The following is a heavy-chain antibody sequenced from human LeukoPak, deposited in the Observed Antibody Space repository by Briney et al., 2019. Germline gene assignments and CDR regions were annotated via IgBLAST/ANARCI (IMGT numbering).Heavy chain of an antibody. CDR2: IIPIFGTA. D-gene: IGHD5-12*01. J-gene: IGHJ4*02. V-gene: IGHV1-69*06. Sequence: GASVKVSCKASGGTFSSYAISWVRQAPGQGLEWMGGIIPIFGTANYAQKFQGRVTITADKSTSTAYMELSSLRSEDTAVYYCARDGGYSGYDYADYWGQGTLVTVSS. CDR3: ARDGGYSGYDYADY. CDR1: GGTFSSYA.